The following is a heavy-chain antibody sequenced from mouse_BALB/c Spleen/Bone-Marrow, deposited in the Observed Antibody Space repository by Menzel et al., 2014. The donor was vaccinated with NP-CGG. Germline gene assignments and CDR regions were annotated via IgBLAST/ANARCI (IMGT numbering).Heavy chain of an antibody. CDR3: GRVHYYGSSYFDY. V-gene: IGHV1-37*01. Sequence: VQLQQSGPELVKPGASVKISCKASGYSFTGYSMNWVKQSHGKSLEWIGRINPYNGDTFYNQKFKGKATLTVDKSSSTAHMELLSLTSEDSAVYYCGRVHYYGSSYFDYWGQGTTLTVSS. CDR2: INPYNGDT. CDR1: GYSFTGYS. D-gene: IGHD1-1*01. J-gene: IGHJ2*01.